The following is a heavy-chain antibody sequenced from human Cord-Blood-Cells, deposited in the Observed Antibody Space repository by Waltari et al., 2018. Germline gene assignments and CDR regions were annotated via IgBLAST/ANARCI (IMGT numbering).Heavy chain of an antibody. V-gene: IGHV3-74*01. J-gene: IGHJ4*02. Sequence: EVQLVESGGGLVQPGGSLRLSCAASGFTFSSYWMHWVRQAQGKGLVWVSRINSDGSSTSYADSVKGRFTISRDNAKNTLYLQMNSLRAEDTAVYYCAREGYCSSTSCYILDYWGQGTLVTVSS. D-gene: IGHD2-2*02. CDR2: INSDGSST. CDR1: GFTFSSYW. CDR3: AREGYCSSTSCYILDY.